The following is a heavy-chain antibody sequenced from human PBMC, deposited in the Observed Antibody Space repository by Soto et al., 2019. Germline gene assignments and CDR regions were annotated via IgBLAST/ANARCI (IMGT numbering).Heavy chain of an antibody. V-gene: IGHV3-23*01. CDR3: AKVGNTMIVVDPFDY. J-gene: IGHJ4*02. CDR2: ISGSGGST. D-gene: IGHD3-22*01. Sequence: PGGSLRLSCAASGFTFSSYAMSWVRQAPGKGLEWVSAISGSGGSTYYADSVKGRFTISRDNSKNTLYLQMNSLRAEDTAVYYYAKVGNTMIVVDPFDYWGQGTLVTVSS. CDR1: GFTFSSYA.